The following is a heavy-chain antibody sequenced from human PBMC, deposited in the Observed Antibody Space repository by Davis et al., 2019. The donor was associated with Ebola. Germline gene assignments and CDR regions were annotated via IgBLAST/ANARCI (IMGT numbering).Heavy chain of an antibody. D-gene: IGHD4-11*01. CDR1: GYTFTGYY. Sequence: AASVKVSCKASGYTFTGYYMHWVRQAPGQGLEWMGWINPNSGGTNYAQKFQGWVTMTRDTSITTAYMELTSLKSEDTGMYYCARQKMITDLQSWGQGTLVTVSP. CDR2: INPNSGGT. CDR3: ARQKMITDLQS. V-gene: IGHV1-2*04. J-gene: IGHJ4*02.